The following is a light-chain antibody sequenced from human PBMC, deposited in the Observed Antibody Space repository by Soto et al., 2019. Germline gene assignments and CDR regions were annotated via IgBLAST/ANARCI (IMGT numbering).Light chain of an antibody. CDR2: DTS. J-gene: IGKJ5*01. Sequence: EIVMTQSPDTLSVSPGERATLSCRVSQSISSNLAWYQNKPGQPPSLVIYDTSTRATGIPARFSGSGSGTEFTLTISSLQSEDFAVYYCQQYNSWPPITFGQGTRLEI. CDR1: QSISSN. CDR3: QQYNSWPPIT. V-gene: IGKV3-15*01.